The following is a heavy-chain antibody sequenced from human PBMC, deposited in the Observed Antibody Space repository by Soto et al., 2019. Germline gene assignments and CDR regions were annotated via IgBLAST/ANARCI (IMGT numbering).Heavy chain of an antibody. D-gene: IGHD5-18*01. J-gene: IGHJ4*02. V-gene: IGHV4-30-2*01. Sequence: SETLSLTCTVSGGSISSGGYYWSWVRQPPGKGLEWIGYINHSGSTYYNPSLKSRVTISVDKSKNQFSLKLNSVTAADTAVYYCARGATPMILSPSHSWGQGTLVTVSS. CDR1: GGSISSGGYY. CDR2: INHSGST. CDR3: ARGATPMILSPSHS.